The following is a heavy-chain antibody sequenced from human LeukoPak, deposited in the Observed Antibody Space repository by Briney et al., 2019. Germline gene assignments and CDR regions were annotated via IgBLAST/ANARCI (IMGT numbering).Heavy chain of an antibody. CDR1: GYSISSGYY. CDR3: ARLPRGGWFDP. V-gene: IGHV4-38-2*02. J-gene: IGHJ5*02. CDR2: IYHSGST. Sequence: SETLSLTCTVSGYSISSGYYWGWIRQPPGKGLKWIGSIYHSGSTYYNPSLKSRVTISVDTSKNQFSLKLSSVTAADTAVYYCARLPRGGWFDPWGQGTLVTVSS.